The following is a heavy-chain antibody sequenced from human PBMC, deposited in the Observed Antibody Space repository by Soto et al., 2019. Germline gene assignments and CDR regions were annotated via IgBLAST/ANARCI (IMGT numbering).Heavy chain of an antibody. CDR1: GYTFTAYG. V-gene: IGHV1-18*01. Sequence: QVQLVQSGPEVTMPGASVKVSCKTSGYTFTAYGLAGLPQAPGQRPEWLGWVGTTNANTNYAEKFQGRVNMTSDRSTTTTYMELRSLRSDDTAVYYCARELNTDPTAYYSFAYWGQGTRVTVSS. J-gene: IGHJ4*02. D-gene: IGHD3-9*01. CDR2: VGTTNANT. CDR3: ARELNTDPTAYYSFAY.